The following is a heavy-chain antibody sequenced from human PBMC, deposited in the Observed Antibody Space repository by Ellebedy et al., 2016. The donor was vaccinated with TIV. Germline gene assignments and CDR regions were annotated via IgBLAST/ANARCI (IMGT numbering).Heavy chain of an antibody. CDR2: MYHSGST. CDR3: VRRLGARPPGD. V-gene: IGHV4-38-2*02. CDR1: GYSISSGYY. J-gene: IGHJ4*02. Sequence: SETLSLXXTVSGYSISSGYYWGWIRQPPGKGLEWIGSMYHSGSTYYNPSLKSRVSISVDTSKNQFSLKLNSVTATDTAVYYCVRRLGARPPGDWGQGTLVTVSS. D-gene: IGHD1-26*01.